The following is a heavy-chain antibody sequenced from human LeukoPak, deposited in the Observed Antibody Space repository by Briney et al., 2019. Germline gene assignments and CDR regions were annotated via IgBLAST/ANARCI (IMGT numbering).Heavy chain of an antibody. Sequence: SETLSLTCTVSGGSITSYHYSWIRQPPGKGLEWIGYIYYSGSTNYNPSLKSRVTISVDTSKDQFSLRLTSVTAADTAVYYCARSFLGDWYFDLWGRGTLVTVSS. CDR3: ARSFLGDWYFDL. D-gene: IGHD1-26*01. CDR1: GGSITSYH. V-gene: IGHV4-59*01. J-gene: IGHJ2*01. CDR2: IYYSGST.